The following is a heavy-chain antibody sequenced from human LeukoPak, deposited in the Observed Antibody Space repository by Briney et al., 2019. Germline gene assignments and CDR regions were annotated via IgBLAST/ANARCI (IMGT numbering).Heavy chain of an antibody. Sequence: GGSLRLSCAASGFTFSSYKMNWVRQAPGKGLEWVSYISSSGSTIYYADSVKGRFTISRDNAKNSLSLQMNSLRAEDTAVYYCARLGPRDGYNFRDWGQGTLVTVSS. CDR1: GFTFSSYK. CDR3: ARLGPRDGYNFRD. CDR2: ISSSGSTI. J-gene: IGHJ4*02. V-gene: IGHV3-48*03. D-gene: IGHD5-24*01.